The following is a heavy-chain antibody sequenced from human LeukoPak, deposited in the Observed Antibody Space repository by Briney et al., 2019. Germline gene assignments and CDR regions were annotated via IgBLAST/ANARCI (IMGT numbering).Heavy chain of an antibody. J-gene: IGHJ4*02. Sequence: GGSLRLSCAASGFTFSSYWMSWVRQAPGKGLEWVSSISSSSSYIYYADSVKGRFTISRDNAKNSLYLQMTSLSAEDTAVYYCARVGCGGDCYSEASFDYWGQGTLVTVSS. CDR3: ARVGCGGDCYSEASFDY. V-gene: IGHV3-21*01. D-gene: IGHD2-21*01. CDR1: GFTFSSYW. CDR2: ISSSSSYI.